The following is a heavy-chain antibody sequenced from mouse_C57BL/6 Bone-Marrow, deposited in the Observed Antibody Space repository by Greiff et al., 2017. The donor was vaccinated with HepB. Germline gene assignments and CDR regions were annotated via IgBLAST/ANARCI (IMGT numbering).Heavy chain of an antibody. D-gene: IGHD1-1*01. Sequence: VQLQQSGPGLVQPSQSLSITCTVSGFSLTSYGVHWVRQSPGKGLEWLGVIWSGGSTDYNAAFISSLSISKDNSKSQVFFKMNSLQADDTAIYYCARNPYYYGCSHLDYWCQGTTPTVSS. V-gene: IGHV2-2*01. CDR2: IWSGGST. CDR1: GFSLTSYG. CDR3: ARNPYYYGCSHLDY. J-gene: IGHJ2*01.